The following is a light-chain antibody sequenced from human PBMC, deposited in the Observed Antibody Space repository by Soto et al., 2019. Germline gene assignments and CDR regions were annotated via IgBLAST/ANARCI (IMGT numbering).Light chain of an antibody. J-gene: IGKJ2*01. Sequence: DIVMTQSSDSLAVSLGERASINCKSSQSILYSSNYLAWYQQKPGQPPILLIYWASTRESGVPDRFRGSGSGKDFTLTISSVQAEDVAIYYCQQYYTTPHSFGQGTNLEIK. CDR3: QQYYTTPHS. V-gene: IGKV4-1*01. CDR2: WAS. CDR1: QSILYSSNY.